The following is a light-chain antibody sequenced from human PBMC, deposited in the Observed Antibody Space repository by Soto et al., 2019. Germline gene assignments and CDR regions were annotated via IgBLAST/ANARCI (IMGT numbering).Light chain of an antibody. J-gene: IGLJ2*01. V-gene: IGLV1-44*01. CDR3: AAWDDSLDGRVV. CDR2: SNN. Sequence: QSVLTQPPSASGTPGQRVTISCSGSSSNIGSKTVNWYQQLPGTAPKLLIYSNNVRPSGVPDRFSGSISGTSASLAISGLQSEDEADYYCAAWDDSLDGRVVFGGGTKLTVL. CDR1: SSNIGSKT.